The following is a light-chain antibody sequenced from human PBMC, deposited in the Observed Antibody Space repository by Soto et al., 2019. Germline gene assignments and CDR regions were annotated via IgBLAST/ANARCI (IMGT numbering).Light chain of an antibody. CDR1: QSISSY. Sequence: DIQMTQSPSSLSASVGDRVTITCRASQSISSYLNWYQQRPGKAPKSLIYDGSNLETGVPSRLTGSGAGTMFSLTIDNLQPEDVATYYCQQYDNFPVSFGGGTKLEIK. CDR2: DGS. CDR3: QQYDNFPVS. J-gene: IGKJ4*01. V-gene: IGKV1-33*01.